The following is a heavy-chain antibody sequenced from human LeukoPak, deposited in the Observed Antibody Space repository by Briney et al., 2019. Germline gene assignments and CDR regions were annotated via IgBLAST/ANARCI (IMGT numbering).Heavy chain of an antibody. Sequence: ASVKVSCKASGYTFTGYYMHWVRQAPGQGLEWMGWINPNSGGTNYEQKFQGWVTMTRDTSISTAYMELSRLRSDDTAVYYCARELIAVAGTPYYYYGMDVWGKGTTVTVSS. D-gene: IGHD6-19*01. V-gene: IGHV1-2*04. CDR3: ARELIAVAGTPYYYYGMDV. CDR2: INPNSGGT. J-gene: IGHJ6*04. CDR1: GYTFTGYY.